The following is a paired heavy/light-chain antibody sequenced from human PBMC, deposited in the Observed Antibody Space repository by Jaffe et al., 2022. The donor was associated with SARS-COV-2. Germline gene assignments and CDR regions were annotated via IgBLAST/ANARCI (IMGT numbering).Light chain of an antibody. V-gene: IGKV3-15*01. CDR3: QQYNDWPQT. J-gene: IGKJ1*01. CDR1: QSVVTK. Sequence: EIVMTQSPATLSVSPGERGTLSCRASQSVVTKLAWYQQKPGQAPRLLIYGASIRAAGIPDRFSGSGSGTEFTLTISSLQSEDFAVYYCQQYNDWPQTFGQGTKVEIK. CDR2: GAS.
Heavy chain of an antibody. CDR2: ISVSGNSS. D-gene: IGHD3-10*01. CDR3: AAGTGARGY. CDR1: GFTFSSYA. Sequence: EVQLVESGGGLVQPGGSLRLSCAASGFTFSSYAMSWVRQAPGKGLEWVSSISVSGNSSYYADSVKGRFTISRDNSKNMLYLQMNSLRAEDTAVYYCAAGTGARGYWGQGTLVSVSS. J-gene: IGHJ4*02. V-gene: IGHV3-23*04.